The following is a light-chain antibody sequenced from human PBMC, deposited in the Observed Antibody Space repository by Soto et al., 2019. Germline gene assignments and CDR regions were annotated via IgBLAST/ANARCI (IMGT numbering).Light chain of an antibody. Sequence: DIQMTQSPSTLSVSVGERVTIPCRASQSISSWWAWYQQKPGNAPKLLIYDASSLETGIPARFSGSGSGTEFTLTISSLQSEDFAVYYCQQYNKWPRTFGGGTKVDI. J-gene: IGKJ4*02. CDR2: DAS. CDR1: QSISSW. CDR3: QQYNKWPRT. V-gene: IGKV1-5*01.